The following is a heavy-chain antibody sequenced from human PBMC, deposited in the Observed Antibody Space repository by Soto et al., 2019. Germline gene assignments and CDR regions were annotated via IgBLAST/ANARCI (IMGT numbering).Heavy chain of an antibody. J-gene: IGHJ4*01. V-gene: IGHV3-48*02. CDR3: VRDRDVGGDRAHGDF. CDR2: ITVVTGNT. CDR1: GFSMSGYS. Sequence: PLVASGGDLVQPGGSLRLSCEASGFSMSGYSMCWVRQSAGKGLEWLAYITVVTGNTRYADSVKGRFTISADRGRNSVVLQLNSLRDEDTAVYYCVRDRDVGGDRAHGDFWGQGTLVTVSS. D-gene: IGHD5-12*01.